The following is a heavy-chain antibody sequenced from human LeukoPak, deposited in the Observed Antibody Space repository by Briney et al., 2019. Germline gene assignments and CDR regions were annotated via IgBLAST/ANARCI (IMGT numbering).Heavy chain of an antibody. CDR2: ISSSSSTM. CDR3: TRDLMDYDVSTGLHHYYMDV. Sequence: GGSLRLSCTTSGFTFSTYRMHWVRQAPGKGLEWVSYISSSSSTMYYADSVKGRFTISRDNAKNSLYLQMNTLRVEDTAVYYCTRDLMDYDVSTGLHHYYMDVWGQGTTVTVSS. D-gene: IGHD3-9*01. V-gene: IGHV3-48*04. J-gene: IGHJ6*02. CDR1: GFTFSTYR.